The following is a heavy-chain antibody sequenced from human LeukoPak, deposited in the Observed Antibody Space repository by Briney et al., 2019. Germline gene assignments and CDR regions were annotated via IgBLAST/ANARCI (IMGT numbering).Heavy chain of an antibody. CDR1: GFTFTSSA. CDR3: AADRSGYSYGLDYYYYYGMDV. CDR2: IVVGSGNT. Sequence: ASVKVSCKASGFTFTSSAVQWVRQARGQRLEWIGWIVVGSGNTNYAQKFQERVTITRDMSTSTAYIELSSLRSEDTAVYYCAADRSGYSYGLDYYYYYGMDVWGQGTTVTVSS. J-gene: IGHJ6*02. D-gene: IGHD5-18*01. V-gene: IGHV1-58*01.